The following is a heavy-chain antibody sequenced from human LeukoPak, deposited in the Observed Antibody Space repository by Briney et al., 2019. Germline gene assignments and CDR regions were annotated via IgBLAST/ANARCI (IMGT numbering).Heavy chain of an antibody. J-gene: IGHJ6*02. CDR1: GYSFTSYW. V-gene: IGHV5-51*01. Sequence: GGSLKISCKGSGYSFTSYWIGWVRQMPGKGLEWMGIIYPGDSDTRYSPSFQGQVTISADKSISTAYLQWSSLKASDTAMYYCARERVKWSPGGDYYFGMDVWGQGTTVTVSS. CDR3: ARERVKWSPGGDYYFGMDV. CDR2: IYPGDSDT. D-gene: IGHD2-15*01.